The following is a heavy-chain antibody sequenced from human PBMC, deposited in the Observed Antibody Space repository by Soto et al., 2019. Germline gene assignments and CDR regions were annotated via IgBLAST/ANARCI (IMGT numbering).Heavy chain of an antibody. J-gene: IGHJ3*02. CDR3: ARAKFTIFGVVPKDAFDI. CDR1: GGSISSGGYS. Sequence: PSETLSLTCAVSGGSISSGGYSWSWIRQPPGKGLEWIGYIYHSGSTYYNPSLKSRVTISVDRSKNQFSLKLSSVTAADTAVYYCARAKFTIFGVVPKDAFDIWGQGTMVTVSS. CDR2: IYHSGST. D-gene: IGHD3-3*01. V-gene: IGHV4-30-2*01.